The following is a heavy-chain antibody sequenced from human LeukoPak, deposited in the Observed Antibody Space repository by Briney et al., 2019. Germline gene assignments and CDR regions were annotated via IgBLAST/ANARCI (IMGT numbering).Heavy chain of an antibody. Sequence: PSETLSLTCTVSGGSISSGSYYWSWIRQPAGKGLEWIGHIYTSGSTNYNPSLRSRVTISIDTSKNQFSLKLTSLTAADTAVYYCARGGRFGNWFDPWGQGTLVTVSS. J-gene: IGHJ5*02. CDR3: ARGGRFGNWFDP. V-gene: IGHV4-61*09. D-gene: IGHD3-3*01. CDR2: IYTSGST. CDR1: GGSISSGSYY.